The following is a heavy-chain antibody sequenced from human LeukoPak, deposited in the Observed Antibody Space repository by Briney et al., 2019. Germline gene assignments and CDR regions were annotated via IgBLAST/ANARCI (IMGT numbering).Heavy chain of an antibody. Sequence: GGSLRLSCAASGFTFSSYGMHWVRQAPGKGLEWVAVISYDGSNKYYADSVKGRFTISRDNSKNTLYLQMNSLRAEDTAVYYCAKSGGYDFPYYYYGMDVWGQGTTVTVSS. D-gene: IGHD5-12*01. J-gene: IGHJ6*02. CDR2: ISYDGSNK. V-gene: IGHV3-30*18. CDR1: GFTFSSYG. CDR3: AKSGGYDFPYYYYGMDV.